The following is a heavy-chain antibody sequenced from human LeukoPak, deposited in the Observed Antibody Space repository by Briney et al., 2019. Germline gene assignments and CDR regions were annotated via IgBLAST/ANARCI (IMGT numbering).Heavy chain of an antibody. CDR2: ISAYNGNT. J-gene: IGHJ6*03. Sequence: ASVKVSCKASGYTFTSYGISWVRQAPGQGLEWMGWISAYNGNTNYAQKLQGRVTMTTDTSTSTAYMELRSLRSDDTAVYYCARGYSYGTYYYYYYMDVWGKGTTVTVSS. D-gene: IGHD5-18*01. CDR3: ARGYSYGTYYYYYYMDV. V-gene: IGHV1-18*01. CDR1: GYTFTSYG.